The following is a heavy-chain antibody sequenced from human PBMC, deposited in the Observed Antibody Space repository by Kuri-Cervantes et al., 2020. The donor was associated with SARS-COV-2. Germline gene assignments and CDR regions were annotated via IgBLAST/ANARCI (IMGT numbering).Heavy chain of an antibody. CDR2: IYSGGST. V-gene: IGHV3-53*01. CDR1: GFTVSSNY. CDR3: ARVVGATKTPFDY. D-gene: IGHD1-26*01. Sequence: GGSLRLSCAASGFTVSSNYMSWVRQAPGKGLEWVSVIYSGGSTYYADSVKGRFTISRDNSKNTLYLQMNSLRAEDTAVYYCARVVGATKTPFDYWGQGTLVTDSS. J-gene: IGHJ4*02.